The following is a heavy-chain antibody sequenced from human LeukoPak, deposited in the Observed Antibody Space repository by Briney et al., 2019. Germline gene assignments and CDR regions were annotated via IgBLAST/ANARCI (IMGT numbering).Heavy chain of an antibody. CDR1: GGSFSGYY. V-gene: IGHV4-34*01. CDR2: INHSGST. D-gene: IGHD3-22*01. Sequence: PSETLSLTCAVYGGSFSGYYWSWIRQPPGKGLEWIGEINHSGSTNYNPSLKSRVTISVDTSKNQFSLKLSSVTAADTAVYYCARQRYRFRGSSGYYFDYWGQGTLVTVSS. J-gene: IGHJ4*02. CDR3: ARQRYRFRGSSGYYFDY.